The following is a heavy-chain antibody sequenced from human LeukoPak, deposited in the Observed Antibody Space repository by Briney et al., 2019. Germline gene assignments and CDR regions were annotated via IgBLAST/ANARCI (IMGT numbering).Heavy chain of an antibody. CDR2: ISGSGYST. Sequence: PGGSLRLSCAASGFTFSDYYMSWIRQAPGKGLEWVSVISGSGYSTYYADSVKGRFTISRDNSKNTLYLQMNSLRAEDTAVYYCARGPGRPTVTYFDYWGQGTLVTVSS. CDR3: ARGPGRPTVTYFDY. J-gene: IGHJ4*02. CDR1: GFTFSDYY. V-gene: IGHV3-23*01. D-gene: IGHD4-17*01.